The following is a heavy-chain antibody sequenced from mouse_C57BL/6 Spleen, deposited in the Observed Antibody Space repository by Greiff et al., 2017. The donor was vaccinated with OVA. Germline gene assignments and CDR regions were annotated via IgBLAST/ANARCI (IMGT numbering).Heavy chain of an antibody. CDR1: GYTFTSYW. D-gene: IGHD2-4*01. J-gene: IGHJ3*01. CDR3: ARLYDYVLAY. V-gene: IGHV1-52*01. CDR2: IDPSDSET. Sequence: QVQLQQPGAELVRPGSSVKLSCKASGYTFTSYWMHWVKQRPIQGLEWIGNIDPSDSETHYNQKFKDKATLTVDKSSSTAYMQLSSLTSEDSAVYYCARLYDYVLAYWGQGTLVTVSA.